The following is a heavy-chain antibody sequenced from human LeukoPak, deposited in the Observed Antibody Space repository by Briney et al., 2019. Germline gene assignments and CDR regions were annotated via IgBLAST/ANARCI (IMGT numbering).Heavy chain of an antibody. CDR1: GGTFSSYA. V-gene: IGHV1-69*13. CDR3: ARDLYYYGSGSPFGMDV. J-gene: IGHJ6*02. CDR2: IIPIFGTA. Sequence: SVKVSFKASGGTFSSYAISWVRQAPGQGLEWMGGIIPIFGTANYAQKFQGRVTITADESTSTAYMELSSLRSEDTAVYYCARDLYYYGSGSPFGMDVWGQGTTVTVSS. D-gene: IGHD3-10*01.